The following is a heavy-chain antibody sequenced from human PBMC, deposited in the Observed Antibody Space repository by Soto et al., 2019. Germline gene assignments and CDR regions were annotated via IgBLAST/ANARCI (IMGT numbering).Heavy chain of an antibody. V-gene: IGHV5-51*01. Sequence: SLAVSWNGFGKSFPRYWIVWVRQMPGKGLEWMGIIYPGDSDTRYSPYFQGQVTISADKSISTAYLQWSSLKASDTAMYYCARQARHQLVSGHGHYGMDVWGQGTTVTVSS. D-gene: IGHD6-13*01. CDR1: GKSFPRYW. J-gene: IGHJ6*02. CDR2: IYPGDSDT. CDR3: ARQARHQLVSGHGHYGMDV.